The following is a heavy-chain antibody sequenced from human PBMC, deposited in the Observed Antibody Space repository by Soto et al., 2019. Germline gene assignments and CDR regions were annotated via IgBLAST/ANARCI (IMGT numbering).Heavy chain of an antibody. Sequence: SETLSLTCTVSGGSISSYYWSWIRQPPGKGLEWIGYIYYSGSTNYNPSLKSRVTISVDTSKNQFSLKLSSVTAADTAVYYCARHYYGDYYYGMDVWGQGTTVTVSS. J-gene: IGHJ6*02. D-gene: IGHD4-17*01. CDR3: ARHYYGDYYYGMDV. CDR1: GGSISSYY. V-gene: IGHV4-59*08. CDR2: IYYSGST.